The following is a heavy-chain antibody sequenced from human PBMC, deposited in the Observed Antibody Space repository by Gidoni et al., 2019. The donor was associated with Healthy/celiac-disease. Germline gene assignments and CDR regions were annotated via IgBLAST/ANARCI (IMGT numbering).Heavy chain of an antibody. J-gene: IGHJ4*02. Sequence: EVQLVESGGGLVKPGGSLRLSCAASGFTFSNAGMSWVRPAPGRGLGWVGRIKSKTDGGTTDYAAPVKGRFTISRDDSKNTLYLQMNSLKTEDTAVYYCTTGSSISETMITFGGVIVGSSDFDYWGQGTLVTVSS. CDR2: IKSKTDGGTT. CDR1: GFTFSNAG. CDR3: TTGSSISETMITFGGVIVGSSDFDY. D-gene: IGHD3-16*02. V-gene: IGHV3-15*01.